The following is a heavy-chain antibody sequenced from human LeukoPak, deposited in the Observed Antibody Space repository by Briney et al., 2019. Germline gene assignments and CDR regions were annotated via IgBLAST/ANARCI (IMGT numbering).Heavy chain of an antibody. D-gene: IGHD6-13*01. Sequence: ASVKVSCKASGYTLTGNYMHWVRQAPGQRLEWMGWINCNSGGTNYAQKLQGRVTMTRDTSISTAYMELSRLRSDDTAVYYCARVKAVDGRFYYGMDVWGQGTTVTVS. CDR3: ARVKAVDGRFYYGMDV. V-gene: IGHV1-2*02. J-gene: IGHJ6*02. CDR2: INCNSGGT. CDR1: GYTLTGNY.